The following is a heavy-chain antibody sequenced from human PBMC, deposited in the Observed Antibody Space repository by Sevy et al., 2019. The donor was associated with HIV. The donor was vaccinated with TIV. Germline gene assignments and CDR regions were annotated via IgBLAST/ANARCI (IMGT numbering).Heavy chain of an antibody. D-gene: IGHD6-13*01. V-gene: IGHV3-30*18. CDR2: ISYDGSNK. CDR1: GFTFSSYA. J-gene: IGHJ4*01. CDR3: AKNTAAAGTGGFDY. Sequence: GGSLRLSCAASGFTFSSYAMHWVRQAPGKGLEWVAVISYDGSNKYYADSVKGRFTISRDNSKNTLYLQMNSLRRDDTALYFCAKNTAAAGTGGFDYWGHGILVTVSS.